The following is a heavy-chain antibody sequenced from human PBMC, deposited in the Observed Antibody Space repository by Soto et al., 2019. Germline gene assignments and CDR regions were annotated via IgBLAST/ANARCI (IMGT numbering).Heavy chain of an antibody. V-gene: IGHV1-69*01. CDR3: AREVVPAAIRNLPLYYYYGMDV. D-gene: IGHD2-2*02. CDR2: IIPIFGTA. J-gene: IGHJ6*02. Sequence: QVQLVQSGAEVKKPGSSVKVSCKASGGTFSSYAISWVRQAPGQGLEWRGGIIPIFGTANYAQKFQGRVTITADESTSTAYMELSSLRSEDTAVYYCAREVVPAAIRNLPLYYYYGMDVWGQGTTVTVSS. CDR1: GGTFSSYA.